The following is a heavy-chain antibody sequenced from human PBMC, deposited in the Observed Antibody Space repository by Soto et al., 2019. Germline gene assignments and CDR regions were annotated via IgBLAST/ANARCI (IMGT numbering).Heavy chain of an antibody. CDR2: IKQDGSEK. D-gene: IGHD3-3*01. CDR1: GFTFSSYW. V-gene: IGHV3-7*01. Sequence: GGSLRLSCAASGFTFSSYWMIWVRQAPGKGLEWVANIKQDGSEKYYVDSVKGRFTISRDNAKNSLYLQMNSLRAEDTAVYYCARDLREYYDFWSGYPHYGMDVWGQGTTVTVSS. J-gene: IGHJ6*02. CDR3: ARDLREYYDFWSGYPHYGMDV.